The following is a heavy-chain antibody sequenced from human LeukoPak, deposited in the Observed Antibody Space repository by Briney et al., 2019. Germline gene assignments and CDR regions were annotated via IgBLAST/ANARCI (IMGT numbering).Heavy chain of an antibody. J-gene: IGHJ4*02. CDR3: ARDGGYYDSSGYYGILAY. CDR2: INPNSGGT. CDR1: GYTFTGYY. Sequence: GASVKVSCKASGYTFTGYYMHWVRQAPGQGLEWMGWINPNSGGTNYAQKFQGWVTMTRDTSISTAYMELSRLRSDDTAVYYCARDGGYYDSSGYYGILAYWGQGTLVTVSS. D-gene: IGHD3-22*01. V-gene: IGHV1-2*04.